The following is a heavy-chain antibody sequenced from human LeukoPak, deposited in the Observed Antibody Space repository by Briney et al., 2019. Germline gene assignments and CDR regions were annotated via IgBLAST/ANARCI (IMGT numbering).Heavy chain of an antibody. V-gene: IGHV4-61*02. Sequence: SQTLPLTCTVSGGSISSGSYYWSWIRQPAGKGLDWIGRIYTSGSTNYNPSLKSRVTISVDTSKNQFSLKLSSVTAADTAVYYCARRCSGGSCYFDYWGQGTLVTVSS. CDR1: GGSISSGSYY. D-gene: IGHD2-15*01. CDR2: IYTSGST. CDR3: ARRCSGGSCYFDY. J-gene: IGHJ4*02.